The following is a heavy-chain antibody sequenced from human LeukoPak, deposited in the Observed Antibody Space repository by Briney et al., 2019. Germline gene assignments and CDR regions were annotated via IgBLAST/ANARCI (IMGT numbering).Heavy chain of an antibody. CDR1: GDSVSSNNAA. CDR2: TYYRSKWYS. CDR3: ARGGRGLTVAVLEY. D-gene: IGHD6-19*01. Sequence: SQTLSLTCAISGDSVSSNNAAWNWNRQSPSRGLEWLGRTYYRSKWYSDSAVSVISRISINPDTSKNQVSLHLDSVTPDDTAVYYCARGGRGLTVAVLEYWARDIVLTVSS. J-gene: IGHJ1*01. V-gene: IGHV6-1*01.